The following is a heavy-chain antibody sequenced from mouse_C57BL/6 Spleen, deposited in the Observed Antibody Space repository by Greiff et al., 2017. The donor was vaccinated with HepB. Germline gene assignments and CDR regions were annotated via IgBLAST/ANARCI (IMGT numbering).Heavy chain of an antibody. CDR1: GFTFSSYA. CDR2: ISDGGSYT. J-gene: IGHJ3*01. CDR3: ARGGSGTAY. V-gene: IGHV5-4*01. D-gene: IGHD4-1*01. Sequence: EVQRVESGGGLVKPGGSLKLSCAASGFTFSSYAMSWVRQTPEKRLEWVATISDGGSYTYYPDNVKGRFTISRDNAKNNLYLQMSHLKSEDTAMYYCARGGSGTAYWGQGTLVTVSA.